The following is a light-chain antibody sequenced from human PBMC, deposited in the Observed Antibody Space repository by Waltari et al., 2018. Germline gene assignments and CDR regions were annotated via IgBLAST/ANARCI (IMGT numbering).Light chain of an antibody. J-gene: IGLJ2*01. V-gene: IGLV2-14*03. CDR3: TSYTSKNTFI. Sequence: QSALTQPASAFGSLGQSVTLSCTGTATYFGGYDYLSWYHQHSGKAPKLLIFAVSSRPSEISARFSASKSGNTASLTISGLQTEDEADYHCTSYTSKNTFIFGGGTRLTVL. CDR1: ATYFGGYDY. CDR2: AVS.